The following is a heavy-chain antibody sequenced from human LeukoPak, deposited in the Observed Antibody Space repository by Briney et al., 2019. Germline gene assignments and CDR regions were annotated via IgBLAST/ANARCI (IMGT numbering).Heavy chain of an antibody. Sequence: SVKVSCKASGGTFSSYAISWVRQAPGQGLECMGGIIPIFGTANYAQKFQGRVTITTDESTSTAYMELSSLRSEDTAVYYCARDLAGTDAFDIWGQGTMVTVSS. J-gene: IGHJ3*02. CDR2: IIPIFGTA. D-gene: IGHD1-1*01. V-gene: IGHV1-69*05. CDR1: GGTFSSYA. CDR3: ARDLAGTDAFDI.